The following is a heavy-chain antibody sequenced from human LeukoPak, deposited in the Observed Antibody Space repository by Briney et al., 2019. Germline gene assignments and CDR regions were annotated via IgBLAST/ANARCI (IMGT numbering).Heavy chain of an antibody. CDR1: GYSFTSYW. J-gene: IGHJ4*02. CDR3: AKEGAYYGSGSFHY. D-gene: IGHD3-10*01. Sequence: GESLEISWKGSGYSFTSYWIGWGRQAPGKGLEWVSAISGSGGTTYYADSVKGRFSISRGNSKNTLYLQINSLRAEDTAVYYCAKEGAYYGSGSFHYWGQGILVTVSS. V-gene: IGHV3-23*01. CDR2: ISGSGGTT.